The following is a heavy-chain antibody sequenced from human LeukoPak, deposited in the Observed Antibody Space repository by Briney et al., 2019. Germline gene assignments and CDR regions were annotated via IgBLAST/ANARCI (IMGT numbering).Heavy chain of an antibody. Sequence: KPSETLSLTCAVYGGSFSGYYWSWIRQPPGKGLEWIGEINHSGSTNYNPSLKSRVTISVDTSKNQFSLKLSSVTAADTAVYYCARGRIAKIVVVHSFHYGMDVWGQGTTVTVSS. CDR2: INHSGST. J-gene: IGHJ6*02. V-gene: IGHV4-34*01. CDR3: ARGRIAKIVVVHSFHYGMDV. D-gene: IGHD3-22*01. CDR1: GGSFSGYY.